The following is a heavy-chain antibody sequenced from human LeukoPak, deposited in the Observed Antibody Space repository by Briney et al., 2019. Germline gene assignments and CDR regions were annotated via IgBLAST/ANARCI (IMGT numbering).Heavy chain of an antibody. CDR1: GFTFSSYW. Sequence: SCAASGFTFSSYWMHWVRQAPGKGLVWVSRINSDGSSTLYADSVRGRFTISRDNAKNTLYLQMNGLRAEDTAVYYCARGSSGWNDNYWGQGTLVTVSS. V-gene: IGHV3-74*01. CDR2: INSDGSST. J-gene: IGHJ4*02. D-gene: IGHD6-19*01. CDR3: ARGSSGWNDNY.